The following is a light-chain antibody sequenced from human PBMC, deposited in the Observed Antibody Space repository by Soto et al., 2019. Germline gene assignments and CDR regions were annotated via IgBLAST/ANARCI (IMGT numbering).Light chain of an antibody. CDR2: DGF. Sequence: DIQMTQSTSTLSASVGVRVTITCRASQSIRTWLAWYQMKQVKAQKLLIYDGFGLKSGVPSRFSGSGSGTKFTLHISSLQPEDFATYLCQQYNRMSLTFGGGTKVE. CDR3: QQYNRMSLT. J-gene: IGKJ4*01. V-gene: IGKV1-5*01. CDR1: QSIRTW.